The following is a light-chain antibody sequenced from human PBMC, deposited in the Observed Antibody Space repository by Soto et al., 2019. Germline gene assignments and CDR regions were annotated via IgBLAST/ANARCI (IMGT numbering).Light chain of an antibody. CDR3: QQYNNWPPTWT. J-gene: IGKJ1*01. V-gene: IGKV3-15*01. CDR1: QSISSN. Sequence: THSPSTLSACVLYRVTITLLSIQSISSNLACYHQKPAQAPRLLIYGASTRATGIPARFSGSGSGTEFTLTISSLQSEAFAGYYCQQYNNWPPTWTFGEGTKV. CDR2: GAS.